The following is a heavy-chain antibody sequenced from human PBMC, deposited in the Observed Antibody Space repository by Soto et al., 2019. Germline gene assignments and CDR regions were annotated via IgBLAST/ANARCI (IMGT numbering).Heavy chain of an antibody. CDR1: GVTFDDYA. D-gene: IGHD3-3*01. CDR2: ISWNSGSI. Sequence: GGSLRLSCAASGVTFDDYAMHWVRQAPGKGLEWVSGISWNSGSIGYADSVKGRFTISRDNAKNSLYLQMNSLRAEDTALYYCAKEVAVFGVVITRTYGMDVWGQGTTVTVSS. V-gene: IGHV3-9*01. J-gene: IGHJ6*02. CDR3: AKEVAVFGVVITRTYGMDV.